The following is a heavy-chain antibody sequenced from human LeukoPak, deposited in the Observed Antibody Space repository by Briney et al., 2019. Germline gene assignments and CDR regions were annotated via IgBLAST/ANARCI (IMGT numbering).Heavy chain of an antibody. CDR2: ISYSGTN. CDR3: ARERDWGDFDY. Sequence: SETLSLTCTVSGDSISSYYWNWIRQPPGKELEWIGYISYSGTNNYNPSLKSRVTISKDTSKNQFSLKLTSVTAADTAVYYCARERDWGDFDYWGRGILITVSS. CDR1: GDSISSYY. J-gene: IGHJ4*02. V-gene: IGHV4-59*01. D-gene: IGHD2-21*02.